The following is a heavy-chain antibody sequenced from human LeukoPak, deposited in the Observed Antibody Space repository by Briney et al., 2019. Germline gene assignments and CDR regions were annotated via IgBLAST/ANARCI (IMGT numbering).Heavy chain of an antibody. V-gene: IGHV1-46*01. CDR1: GYTFTSNY. D-gene: IGHD6-6*01. Sequence: ASVKVSCKAFGYTFTSNYMHWVRQAPGQGPEWMGVISPSGGSTTYAQKFQGRVTLTRDMFTSTDYLELSSLRSEDTAVYYCAREGLRSIAARRGTRDYMDVWGKGTTVIVSS. CDR2: ISPSGGST. CDR3: AREGLRSIAARRGTRDYMDV. J-gene: IGHJ6*03.